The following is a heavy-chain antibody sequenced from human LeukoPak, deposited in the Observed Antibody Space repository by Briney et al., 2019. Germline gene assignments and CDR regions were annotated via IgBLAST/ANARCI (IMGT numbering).Heavy chain of an antibody. J-gene: IGHJ4*02. V-gene: IGHV1-18*01. CDR3: ARDSDSRGYYSWGRGDY. CDR2: ISAYNGNT. CDR1: GYTFTSYG. Sequence: GASVKVSCKASGYTFTSYGISWVRQAPGQGLEWMGWISAYNGNTNYAQKLQGRVTMTTDTSTSTAYMELRSLRSDDTAVYYCARDSDSRGYYSWGRGDYWGQGTLVTVSS. D-gene: IGHD3-22*01.